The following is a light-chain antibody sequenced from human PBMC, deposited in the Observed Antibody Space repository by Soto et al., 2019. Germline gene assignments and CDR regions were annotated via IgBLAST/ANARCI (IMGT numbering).Light chain of an antibody. V-gene: IGKV1-39*01. CDR2: AAS. CDR1: QSISTS. J-gene: IGKJ2*01. CDR3: KQTHVIPYT. Sequence: DIQMTQSPASLSASVGDRVTIACRASQSISTSVSWFQQTPGKAPELLIYAASSLQLGVPAMFTGSGSGTHFTLTIIGLQPEDFAIYCRKQTHVIPYTLGKGTKLEIK.